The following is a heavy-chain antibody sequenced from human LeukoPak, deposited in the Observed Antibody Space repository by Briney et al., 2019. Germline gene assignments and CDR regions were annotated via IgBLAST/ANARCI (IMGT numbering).Heavy chain of an antibody. D-gene: IGHD3-16*02. CDR3: ARDRCGGGELSPPDY. Sequence: GASVKVSCKASGYTFSDYAFHWVRQAPGQRLECMGWIDTDNGNTKYSQNFQGRVTLIRDTSATTAYMELSSVRYEDTAVYYCARDRCGGGELSPPDYWGQGTLVTVYS. CDR1: GYTFSDYA. J-gene: IGHJ4*02. CDR2: IDTDNGNT. V-gene: IGHV1-3*04.